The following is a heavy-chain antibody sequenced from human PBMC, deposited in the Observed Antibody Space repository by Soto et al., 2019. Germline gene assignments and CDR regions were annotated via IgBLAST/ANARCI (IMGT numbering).Heavy chain of an antibody. CDR3: ARALIAAAGITGYYYGMDV. D-gene: IGHD6-13*01. V-gene: IGHV1-69*13. J-gene: IGHJ6*02. Sequence: SVKVSCKASGGTFSSHAISWVRQAPGQGLEWMGGIIPIFGTANYAQKFQGRVTITADESTSTAYMELSSLRSEDTAVYYCARALIAAAGITGYYYGMDVWGQGTTVTVSS. CDR2: IIPIFGTA. CDR1: GGTFSSHA.